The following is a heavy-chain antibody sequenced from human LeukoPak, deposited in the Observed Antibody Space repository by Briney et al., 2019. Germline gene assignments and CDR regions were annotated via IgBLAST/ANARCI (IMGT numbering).Heavy chain of an antibody. V-gene: IGHV4-39*07. J-gene: IGHJ3*02. CDR3: ARFKSILSGWYWDPRRAFDI. Sequence: SETLSLTCTVSGGSISSSSYYWGWIRQPPGKGLEWIGEINHSGSTNYNPSLKSRVTISVDTSKNQFSLKLSSVTAADTAVYYCARFKSILSGWYWDPRRAFDIWGQGTMVTVSS. D-gene: IGHD6-19*01. CDR2: INHSGST. CDR1: GGSISSSSYY.